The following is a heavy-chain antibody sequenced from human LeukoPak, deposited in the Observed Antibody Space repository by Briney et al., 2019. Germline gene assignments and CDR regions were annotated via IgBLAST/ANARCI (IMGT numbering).Heavy chain of an antibody. V-gene: IGHV3-23*01. CDR2: ISGSAGSP. CDR3: ARVNNYYYGMDV. J-gene: IGHJ6*02. CDR1: GFTFSWYA. D-gene: IGHD1/OR15-1a*01. Sequence: AGGSLRLSCAASGFTFSWYAMSWVRQAPGKGLEWVSAISGSAGSPHYADSVKGRFTISRDNSKNTLYLQMNNLRAEDTAVYYCARVNNYYYGMDVWGQGTTVTVSS.